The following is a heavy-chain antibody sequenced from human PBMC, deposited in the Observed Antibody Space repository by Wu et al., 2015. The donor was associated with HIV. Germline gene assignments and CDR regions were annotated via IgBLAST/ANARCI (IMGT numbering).Heavy chain of an antibody. CDR3: ARDRYYYGSGKDTFDI. Sequence: QVQLVQSGAEVKKPGASVKVSCKASAYTFTGHYMHWVRQAPGQGLEWMGWINPSSGGTNYAQKFQGRVTVTRDTSISTVYMELSRLRSDDTAVYYCARDRYYYGSGKDTFDIWGQGTMVTVSS. D-gene: IGHD3-10*01. J-gene: IGHJ3*02. CDR1: AYTFTGHY. V-gene: IGHV1-2*02. CDR2: INPSSGGT.